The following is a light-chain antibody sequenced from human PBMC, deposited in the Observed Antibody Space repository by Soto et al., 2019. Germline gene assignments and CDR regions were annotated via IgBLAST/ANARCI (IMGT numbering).Light chain of an antibody. Sequence: IVLTQSPGTLSLSPGERATLSCRASQSVYANYLAWYQQKPGQAPRLLIYSGSDRAIGIPDRFSGSGSGTDFTLTISRLEPEDFATYYCQQYGGWPRTFGQGSRVEIK. CDR3: QQYGGWPRT. CDR1: QSVYANY. CDR2: SGS. V-gene: IGKV3-20*01. J-gene: IGKJ1*01.